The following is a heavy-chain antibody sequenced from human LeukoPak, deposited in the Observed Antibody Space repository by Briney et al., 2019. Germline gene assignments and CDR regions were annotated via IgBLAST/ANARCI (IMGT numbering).Heavy chain of an antibody. CDR2: ISYDGSNK. CDR1: GFTFSSYG. J-gene: IGHJ4*02. CDR3: AKASGSYYNPFDY. V-gene: IGHV3-30*18. D-gene: IGHD3-10*01. Sequence: PGRSLRLSCAASGFTFSSYGMHWVRQAPGKGREWVAVISYDGSNKYYADSVKGRFTISRDNSRTTLYLQMNSLRAEDTAVYYCAKASGSYYNPFDYWGQGTLATVSS.